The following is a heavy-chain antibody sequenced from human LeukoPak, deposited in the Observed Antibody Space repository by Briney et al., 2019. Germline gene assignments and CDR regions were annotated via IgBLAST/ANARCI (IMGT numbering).Heavy chain of an antibody. CDR1: GFTFSSYW. CDR3: ARERPWYSSSWYWFDP. V-gene: IGHV3-7*01. Sequence: PGGPLRLSCAASGFTFSSYWMSWVRQAPGKGLEWVANIKQDVSEKYYVDSVKGRFTISRDNAKNSLYMQMNSLRAEDKAVYYCARERPWYSSSWYWFDPWGQGTLVTVSS. J-gene: IGHJ5*02. D-gene: IGHD6-13*01. CDR2: IKQDVSEK.